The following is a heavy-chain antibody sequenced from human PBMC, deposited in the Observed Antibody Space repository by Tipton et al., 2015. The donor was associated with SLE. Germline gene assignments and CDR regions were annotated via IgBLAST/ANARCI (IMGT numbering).Heavy chain of an antibody. J-gene: IGHJ3*02. CDR3: ARPPKEGDDI. CDR1: GGSISSYY. CDR2: IYYSGST. D-gene: IGHD1-26*01. V-gene: IGHV4-59*01. Sequence: TLSLTCTVSGGSISSYYWSWIRQPPGKGLEWIGYIYYSGSTNYNPSLKSRVTISVDTSKNQFSLKLSSVTAADTAVYYCARPPKEGDDIWGQGTMVTVSS.